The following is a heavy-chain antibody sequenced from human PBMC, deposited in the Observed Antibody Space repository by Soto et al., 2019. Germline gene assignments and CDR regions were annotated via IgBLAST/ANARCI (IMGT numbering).Heavy chain of an antibody. CDR1: TGSTNSFY. J-gene: IGHJ4*02. V-gene: IGHV4-59*01. CDR2: FFYTGST. CDR3: ARSRDGYNLTPIDQ. D-gene: IGHD5-12*01. Sequence: QVQLQVSGPVLVKPSATLSLSCTVSTGSTNSFYWSWIRQPPGKGLQWLGYFFYTGSTNHNPSLKSRVTISLDMSSNQFSLSLSSVTAADTAMYYCARSRDGYNLTPIDQWGQGLLVTVSS.